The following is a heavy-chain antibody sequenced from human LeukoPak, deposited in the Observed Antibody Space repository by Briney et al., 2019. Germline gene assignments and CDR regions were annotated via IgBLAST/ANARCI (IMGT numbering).Heavy chain of an antibody. J-gene: IGHJ4*02. Sequence: PSETLSLTCTVSGGSISSYYWSWIRQPAGKGLEWIGRIYTSGSTNYNPSLKSRVTMSVDTSKNQFSLKLSSVTAADTAVYYCARGRTYYDFWSGYYGFDYWGQGTLVTVSS. D-gene: IGHD3-3*01. CDR3: ARGRTYYDFWSGYYGFDY. CDR2: IYTSGST. V-gene: IGHV4-4*07. CDR1: GGSISSYY.